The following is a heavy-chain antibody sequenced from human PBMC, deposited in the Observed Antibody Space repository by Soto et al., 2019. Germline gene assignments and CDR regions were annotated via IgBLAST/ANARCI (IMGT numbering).Heavy chain of an antibody. Sequence: GGSLRLSCAASGFTISSYAMSWVRQAPGKGLEWVSGITGSGVMTYYGDSVRGRFTISRDNSKNTLYLQMNSLRAEDTAVYYCAKDYYDSSGSRYFYALAVWGQGTTDTVSS. D-gene: IGHD3-22*01. V-gene: IGHV3-23*01. CDR1: GFTISSYA. CDR3: AKDYYDSSGSRYFYALAV. CDR2: ITGSGVMT. J-gene: IGHJ6*02.